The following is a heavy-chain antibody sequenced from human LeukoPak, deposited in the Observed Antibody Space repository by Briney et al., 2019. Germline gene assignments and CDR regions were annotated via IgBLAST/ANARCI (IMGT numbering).Heavy chain of an antibody. D-gene: IGHD3-10*01. V-gene: IGHV1-18*01. CDR3: ARDLDGSGSYYTDY. J-gene: IGHJ4*02. CDR1: GYTFAGYG. Sequence: EASVKVSCKASGYTFAGYGISWVRQAPGQGLEWMGWISAYKRNTNYAQKFQGRVTMTTDTSTSTAYMELRSPRSDDTAVYYCARDLDGSGSYYTDYWGQGTLVTVSS. CDR2: ISAYKRNT.